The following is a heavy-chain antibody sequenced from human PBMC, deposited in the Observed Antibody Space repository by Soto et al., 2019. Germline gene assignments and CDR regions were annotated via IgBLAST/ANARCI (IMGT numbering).Heavy chain of an antibody. Sequence: QVQLVQSGAEVKKPGSSVKVSCKASGGTFSSYAISWVRQAPGQGLEWMGGIIPIFGTANYAQKFRGRVTITADKSTSTAYMELSSLRSEDTAVYYCARDRSDYYDSSGYYPYFDYWGQGTLVTVSS. V-gene: IGHV1-69*06. D-gene: IGHD3-22*01. J-gene: IGHJ4*02. CDR1: GGTFSSYA. CDR3: ARDRSDYYDSSGYYPYFDY. CDR2: IIPIFGTA.